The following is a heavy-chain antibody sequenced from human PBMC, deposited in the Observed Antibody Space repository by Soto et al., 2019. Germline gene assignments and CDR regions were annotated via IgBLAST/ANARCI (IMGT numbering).Heavy chain of an antibody. CDR2: IYYSGST. J-gene: IGHJ4*02. Sequence: SETLSLTCTVSGGSISSSSYYWGWIRQPPGKGLEWIGSIYYSGSTYYNPSLKSRVTISVDTSKNQFSLKLSSVTAADTAVYYCARLVWLRWYEDYWGQGTLVTVSS. CDR1: GGSISSSSYY. V-gene: IGHV4-39*01. D-gene: IGHD6-13*01. CDR3: ARLVWLRWYEDY.